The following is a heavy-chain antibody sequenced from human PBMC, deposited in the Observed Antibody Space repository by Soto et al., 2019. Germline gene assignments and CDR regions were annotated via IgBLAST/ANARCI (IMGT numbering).Heavy chain of an antibody. CDR1: EFTFSSYG. Sequence: GGSLRLSCEASEFTFSSYGMHWVRQAPGKGLEWVTMISYDGTKKYYADSVKGRFTISRDNSKNTLCLQMNNLRTEDTAVYYCAKEGVGATRAFDIWGPGTMVTVSS. V-gene: IGHV3-30*18. D-gene: IGHD1-26*01. J-gene: IGHJ3*02. CDR3: AKEGVGATRAFDI. CDR2: ISYDGTKK.